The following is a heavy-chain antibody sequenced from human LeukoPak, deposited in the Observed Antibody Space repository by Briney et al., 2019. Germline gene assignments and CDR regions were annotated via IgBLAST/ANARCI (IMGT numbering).Heavy chain of an antibody. D-gene: IGHD6-19*01. CDR2: ISSSSAYI. J-gene: IGHJ4*02. CDR1: GFTFSSYS. CDR3: VRGSSGWYGVVY. V-gene: IGHV3-21*01. Sequence: GGSLRLSCAASGFTFSSYSMNWVRQAPGKGLEWVSSISSSSAYIYYADSMKGRFTISRDNAKNSLFLQMNSLRAEDTAVYYCVRGSSGWYGVVYWGQGTLVTVSS.